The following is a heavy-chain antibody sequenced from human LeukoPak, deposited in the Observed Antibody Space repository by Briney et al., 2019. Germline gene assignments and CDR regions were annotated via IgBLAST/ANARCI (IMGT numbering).Heavy chain of an antibody. CDR2: IIPIFGTA. CDR3: ARDNGHGIAAAGTFDY. D-gene: IGHD6-13*01. V-gene: IGHV1-69*01. J-gene: IGHJ4*02. Sequence: SVKVSCKASGGTFSSYAISWVRQAPGQGLEWMGGIIPIFGTANYAQKFQGRVTITADESTSTAYMELSSLRSEDTAVYYCARDNGHGIAAAGTFDYRGQGTLVTVSS. CDR1: GGTFSSYA.